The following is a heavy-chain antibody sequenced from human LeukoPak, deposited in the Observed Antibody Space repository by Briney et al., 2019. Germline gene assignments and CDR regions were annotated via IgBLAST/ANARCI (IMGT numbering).Heavy chain of an antibody. CDR2: ISGSGGST. V-gene: IGHV3-23*01. CDR3: ARRTTYYDFWSGYYPPGDYFDY. J-gene: IGHJ4*02. CDR1: GFTFSSYA. Sequence: GGSLRLSCAASGFTFSSYAMSWVRQAPGKGLEWVSAISGSGGSTYYADSVKGRFTISRDNAKNSLYLQMNSLRAEDTAVYYCARRTTYYDFWSGYYPPGDYFDYWGQGTLVTVSS. D-gene: IGHD3-3*01.